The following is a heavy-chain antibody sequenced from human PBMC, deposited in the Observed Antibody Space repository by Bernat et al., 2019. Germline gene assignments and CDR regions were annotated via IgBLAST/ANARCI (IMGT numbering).Heavy chain of an antibody. J-gene: IGHJ4*02. CDR2: ITFSDAGT. Sequence: EVQLLESGGGLVQPGGSLRLSCAASGFTFRNYAMNWVRQAPGKELEWLSGITFSDAGTYYADSVKGRFIISRDNSKDTLYLQMNSLRPEDTAVYYCAKGTGSTFVVDSWGQGTLVTVSS. CDR3: AKGTGSTFVVDS. V-gene: IGHV3-23*01. CDR1: GFTFRNYA. D-gene: IGHD2-21*01.